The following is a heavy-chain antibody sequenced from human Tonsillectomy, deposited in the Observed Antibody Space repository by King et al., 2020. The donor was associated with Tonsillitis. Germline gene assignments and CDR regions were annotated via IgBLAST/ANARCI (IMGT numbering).Heavy chain of an antibody. D-gene: IGHD6-13*01. Sequence: VQLVQSGGGLVQPGGSLKLSCAASGFTFSASAMHWVRQASGKGLEWVGRIRSRANNYATAYAASVRGRFTISRDDSKNTAYLQMNSLKTEDTAMYYCNRPYTSSWYWGGQGTLVTVSS. CDR3: NRPYTSSWYW. CDR2: IRSRANNYAT. CDR1: GFTFSASA. J-gene: IGHJ4*02. V-gene: IGHV3-73*01.